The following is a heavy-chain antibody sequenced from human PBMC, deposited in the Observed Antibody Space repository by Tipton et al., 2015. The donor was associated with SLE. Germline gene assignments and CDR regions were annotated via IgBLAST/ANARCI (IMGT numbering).Heavy chain of an antibody. CDR2: INHSGST. V-gene: IGHV4-34*01. CDR1: GGSFSGYY. CDR3: ARDRMVDAFDI. D-gene: IGHD2-15*01. J-gene: IGHJ3*02. Sequence: TLSLTCAVYGGSFSGYYWSWIRQPPGKGLEWIGEINHSGSTNYNPSLKSRATISVDTSKNQFSLKLSSVTAADTAVYYCARDRMVDAFDIWGQGTMVTVSS.